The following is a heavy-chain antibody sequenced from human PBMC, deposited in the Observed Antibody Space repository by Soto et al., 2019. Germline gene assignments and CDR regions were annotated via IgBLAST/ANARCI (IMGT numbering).Heavy chain of an antibody. CDR1: GYSFTSYW. V-gene: IGHV5-51*01. Sequence: PGESLKISCKGSGYSFTSYWIGWVRQMPGKGLEWMGIIYPGDSDTRYSPSFQGQDTISAHKSISTAYLQWSSLKASDTAMYYCVRDRVMRTVTIESHYYYYGMDVWGQGTTVTVSS. CDR3: VRDRVMRTVTIESHYYYYGMDV. J-gene: IGHJ6*02. D-gene: IGHD4-17*01. CDR2: IYPGDSDT.